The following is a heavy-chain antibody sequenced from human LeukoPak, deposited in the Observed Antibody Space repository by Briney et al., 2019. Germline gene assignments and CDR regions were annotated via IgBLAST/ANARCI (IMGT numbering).Heavy chain of an antibody. Sequence: GGSLRLSCAASGFTFSSYAMSWVRQAPGKGLEWVSSISSSSSYIYYADSVKGRFTISRDNAKNSLYLQMNSLRAEDTAVYYCARGRYCSSTSCYQRSLDYWGQGTLVTVSS. CDR2: ISSSSSYI. V-gene: IGHV3-21*01. D-gene: IGHD2-2*01. CDR1: GFTFSSYA. CDR3: ARGRYCSSTSCYQRSLDY. J-gene: IGHJ4*02.